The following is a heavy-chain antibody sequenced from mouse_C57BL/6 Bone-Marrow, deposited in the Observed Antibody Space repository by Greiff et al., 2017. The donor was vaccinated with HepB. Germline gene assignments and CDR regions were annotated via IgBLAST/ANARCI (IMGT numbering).Heavy chain of an antibody. Sequence: VQLKESGGDLVKPGGSLKLSCAASGFTFSSYGMSWVRQTPDKRLEWVATISRGGSYTYYPDSVKGRFTISRDNAKNTLYLQMSSLRSEDTAMYYCARSVGYYSYWYFDVWGTGTTVTVSS. CDR1: GFTFSSYG. V-gene: IGHV5-6*01. CDR3: ARSVGYYSYWYFDV. D-gene: IGHD2-3*01. J-gene: IGHJ1*03. CDR2: ISRGGSYT.